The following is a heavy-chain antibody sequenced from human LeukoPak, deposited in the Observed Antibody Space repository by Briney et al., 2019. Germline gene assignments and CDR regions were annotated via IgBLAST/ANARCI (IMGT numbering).Heavy chain of an antibody. D-gene: IGHD3-10*01. CDR1: GYTFTSYG. Sequence: GASVKVSCKASGYTFTSYGISWVRQAPGQGLEWMGWISAYNGNTNYAQNLQGRVTMTTDTSTSTAYMELRSLRSDDTAVYYCARGRGVSLWFGELLSGDYWGQGTLVTVSS. CDR3: ARGRGVSLWFGELLSGDY. V-gene: IGHV1-18*01. J-gene: IGHJ4*02. CDR2: ISAYNGNT.